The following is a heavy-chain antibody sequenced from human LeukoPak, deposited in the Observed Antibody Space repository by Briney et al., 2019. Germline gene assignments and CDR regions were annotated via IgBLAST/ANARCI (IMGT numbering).Heavy chain of an antibody. J-gene: IGHJ4*02. D-gene: IGHD4-23*01. Sequence: ASVKVSCKASGYTFTSNYMHWVRQAPGQGLEWMGIINPSGGSTSYAQKFQGRVTMTEDTSTDTAYMELSSLRSEDTAVYYCATDTAVASGGNSPDYYFDYWGQGTLVTVSS. CDR3: ATDTAVASGGNSPDYYFDY. V-gene: IGHV1-46*01. CDR2: INPSGGST. CDR1: GYTFTSNY.